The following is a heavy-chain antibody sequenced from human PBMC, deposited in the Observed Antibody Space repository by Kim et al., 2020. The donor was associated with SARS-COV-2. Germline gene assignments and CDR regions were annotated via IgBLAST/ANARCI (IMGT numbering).Heavy chain of an antibody. Sequence: GGSLRLSCAASGFTVSSNYMSWVRQAPGKGLEWVSVIYSGGSTYYADSVKGRFTISRDNSKNTLYLQMNSLRAGDTAVYYCARDSPRVRDSSGYYNPYYYYYGMDVWGQGTTVTVSS. CDR3: ARDSPRVRDSSGYYNPYYYYYGMDV. CDR2: IYSGGST. CDR1: GFTVSSNY. V-gene: IGHV3-53*01. J-gene: IGHJ6*02. D-gene: IGHD3-22*01.